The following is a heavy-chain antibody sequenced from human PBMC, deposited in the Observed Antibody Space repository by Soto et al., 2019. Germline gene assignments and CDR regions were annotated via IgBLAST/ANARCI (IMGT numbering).Heavy chain of an antibody. CDR2: ISGSGGST. CDR3: AKIARYCSSTSCYPHFDY. Sequence: EVQLLESGGGLVQPGGSLRLSCAASGFTFSSYAMSWVRQAPGKGLEWVSAISGSGGSTYYADSVKGRFTISRDNSKNTLYLQMNSLRAEDTAVYYCAKIARYCSSTSCYPHFDYWGQGTLVTVSS. D-gene: IGHD2-2*01. CDR1: GFTFSSYA. V-gene: IGHV3-23*01. J-gene: IGHJ4*02.